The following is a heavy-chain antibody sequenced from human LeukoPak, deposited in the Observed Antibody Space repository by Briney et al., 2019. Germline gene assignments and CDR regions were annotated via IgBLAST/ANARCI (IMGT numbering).Heavy chain of an antibody. D-gene: IGHD2/OR15-2a*01. CDR2: ISGSAST. J-gene: IGHJ6*04. Sequence: GGSLRLSCAASGFTFGIYAMSWVRQAPGKGLEWVSGISGSASTYYADSVKGRFTISRDNSKNTLYLQMNSLRAEDTAVYYCAELGNTFNGGVWGKGTTVTISS. V-gene: IGHV3-23*01. CDR1: GFTFGIYA. CDR3: AELGNTFNGGV.